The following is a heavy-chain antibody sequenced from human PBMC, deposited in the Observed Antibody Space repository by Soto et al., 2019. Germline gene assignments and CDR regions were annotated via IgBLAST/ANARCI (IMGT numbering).Heavy chain of an antibody. CDR1: GYSFTSYL. D-gene: IGHD6-13*01. Sequence: GESLHISCKGSGYSFTSYLIGWVRQMPGKGLEWMGIIYPGDSDTRYSPSFQGQVTISADKSISTAYLQWSSLKASDTAMYYCARRSRYSSSWYFDYWGQGTLVTVSS. CDR3: ARRSRYSSSWYFDY. V-gene: IGHV5-51*01. CDR2: IYPGDSDT. J-gene: IGHJ4*02.